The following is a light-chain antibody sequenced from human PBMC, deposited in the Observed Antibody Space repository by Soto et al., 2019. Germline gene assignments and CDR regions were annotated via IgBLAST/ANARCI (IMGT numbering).Light chain of an antibody. J-gene: IGKJ1*01. Sequence: DIQMTQSPSSLSASVGDRVTITCRASQSISSYLNWYQQKPGKAPKLLIYAASSLQSGVQSRFSGSGSGTDFTLTIRSLQPEEFATYYCKQSYSTPRTVGQGTKVDIK. CDR1: QSISSY. V-gene: IGKV1-39*01. CDR3: KQSYSTPRT. CDR2: AAS.